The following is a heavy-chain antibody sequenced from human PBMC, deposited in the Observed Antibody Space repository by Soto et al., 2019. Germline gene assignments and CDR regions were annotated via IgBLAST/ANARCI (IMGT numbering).Heavy chain of an antibody. J-gene: IGHJ4*02. CDR1: GFTFSSFA. Sequence: EVQLLESGGGLVQPGGSLRLSCAASGFTFSSFAMSWVRQPPGKGLAWVSAIGSRGDSTYYSDSVKGRLPISRDNPRNTLDLQMNSLRAEDTAVYYCAKDLIYGYYSGCPFDSWGQGTLVSVSS. D-gene: IGHD6-19*01. CDR2: IGSRGDST. CDR3: AKDLIYGYYSGCPFDS. V-gene: IGHV3-23*01.